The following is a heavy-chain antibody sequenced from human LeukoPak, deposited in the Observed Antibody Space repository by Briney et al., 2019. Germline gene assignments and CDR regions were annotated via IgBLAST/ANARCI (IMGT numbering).Heavy chain of an antibody. D-gene: IGHD3-16*02. V-gene: IGHV7-4-1*02. CDR1: GYTFTNYA. Sequence: ASVKVSCKASGYTFTNYAMNWVRQAPGQGLEWMGWINPNTGNPTYAQGFTGRFVFSLDTSVSTTYLQISSLKAEDTALYYCARAYQRLGELSLPDYWGRGTLVTVSS. CDR3: ARAYQRLGELSLPDY. J-gene: IGHJ4*02. CDR2: INPNTGNP.